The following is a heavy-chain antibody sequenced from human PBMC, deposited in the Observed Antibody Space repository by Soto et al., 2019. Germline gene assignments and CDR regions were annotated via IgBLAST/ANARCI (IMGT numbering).Heavy chain of an antibody. Sequence: SLRLSCVASGFTFSTYGMHWVRQAPGKGLEWVAVVWSGGSTKYYVDSVKGRFTISRDDSKNTLYLQMSSLRAEDTAVYYCTRALGYYYDAWGQGTLVTVSS. D-gene: IGHD3-22*01. J-gene: IGHJ5*02. CDR1: GFTFSTYG. CDR3: TRALGYYYDA. CDR2: VWSGGSTK. V-gene: IGHV3-33*01.